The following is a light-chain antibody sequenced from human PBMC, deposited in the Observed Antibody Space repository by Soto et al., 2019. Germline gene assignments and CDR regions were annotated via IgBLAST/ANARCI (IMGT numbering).Light chain of an antibody. CDR3: QQYGSSPIT. CDR1: QSVSSSY. J-gene: IGKJ5*01. Sequence: IVFTQSAVTLSLSPGARATLSCSASQSVSSSYLSWYQQKPGQAPRLLIYGASSRATGIPDRFSGSGSGTDFTLTISRLEPEDFAVYYCQQYGSSPITFGQVTRLEIK. V-gene: IGKV3-20*01. CDR2: GAS.